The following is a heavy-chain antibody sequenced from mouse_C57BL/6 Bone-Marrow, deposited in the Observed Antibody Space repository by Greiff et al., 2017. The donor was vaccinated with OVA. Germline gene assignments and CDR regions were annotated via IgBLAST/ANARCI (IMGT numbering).Heavy chain of an antibody. D-gene: IGHD2-5*01. V-gene: IGHV1-78*01. CDR2: IYPRDGST. CDR3: ASPAYYSNFDY. Sequence: VQLQQSDAELVKPGASVKISCKVSGYTFTDHTIHWMKQRPEQGLEWIGYIYPRDGSTKYNEKFKGKASLTADKSSSTAYMQLNSLSSEDSAVYFCASPAYYSNFDYWGQGTTLTVSS. J-gene: IGHJ2*01. CDR1: GYTFTDHT.